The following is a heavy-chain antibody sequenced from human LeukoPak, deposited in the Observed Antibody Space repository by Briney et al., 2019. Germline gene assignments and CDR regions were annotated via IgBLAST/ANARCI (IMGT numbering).Heavy chain of an antibody. V-gene: IGHV4-39*07. CDR2: ICEGRTT. CDR3: VRSGGYCYGSTCHMEYFDL. CDR1: GASISSSGYC. Sequence: SETLSLTCTVSGASISSSGYCWGWVRQPPGKGLEWIGSICEGRTTYYIPSLKSRIAISIDTSKSQFSLILTSVTAADTAVYYCVRSGGYCYGSTCHMEYFDLWGRGTLVSVSS. D-gene: IGHD5-18*01. J-gene: IGHJ2*01.